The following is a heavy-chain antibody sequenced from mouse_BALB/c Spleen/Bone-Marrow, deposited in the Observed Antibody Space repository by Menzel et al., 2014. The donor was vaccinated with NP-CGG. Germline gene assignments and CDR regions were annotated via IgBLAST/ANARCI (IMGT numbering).Heavy chain of an antibody. V-gene: IGHV4-1*02. D-gene: IGHD1-1*01. CDR1: GFDFXGYW. Sequence: EVQLQESGGGLVQPGGSLKLSCAASGFDFXGYWMSWVRQAPGKGLEWIGEINPDSSTINYTPSLKDKFIISRDNAKNTLYLQMSKVRSEDTALYYCARLKYYGSLFVWGAGTTVTVSS. J-gene: IGHJ1*01. CDR2: INPDSSTI. CDR3: ARLKYYGSLFV.